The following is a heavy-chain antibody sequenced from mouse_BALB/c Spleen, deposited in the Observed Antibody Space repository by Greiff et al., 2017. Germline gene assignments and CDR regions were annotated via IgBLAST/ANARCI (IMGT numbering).Heavy chain of an antibody. D-gene: IGHD1-1*01. CDR1: GFTFSDYY. Sequence: EVKLVESGGGLVKPGGSLKLSCAASGFTFSDYYMYWVRQTPEKRLEWVATISDGGSYTYYPDSVKGRFTISRDNAKNTLFLQMTSRRSEDTAMYYCARTYYYGSGYYAMDDWGQGTSVTVSS. V-gene: IGHV5-4*02. J-gene: IGHJ4*01. CDR2: ISDGGSYT. CDR3: ARTYYYGSGYYAMDD.